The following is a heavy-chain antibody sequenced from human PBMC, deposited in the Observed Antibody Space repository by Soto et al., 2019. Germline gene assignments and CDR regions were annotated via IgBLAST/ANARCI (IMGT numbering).Heavy chain of an antibody. D-gene: IGHD3-10*01. CDR3: ARGLRGSNNWFDP. V-gene: IGHV4-31*03. CDR1: GGSISSGGYY. Sequence: PSETLSLTCTVSGGSISSGGYYWSWIRQHLGKGLEWIGYIYYSGSTYYNPSLKSRVTISVDTSKNQFSLKLSSVTAADTAVYYCARGLRGSNNWFDPWGQGTLVTVSS. J-gene: IGHJ5*02. CDR2: IYYSGST.